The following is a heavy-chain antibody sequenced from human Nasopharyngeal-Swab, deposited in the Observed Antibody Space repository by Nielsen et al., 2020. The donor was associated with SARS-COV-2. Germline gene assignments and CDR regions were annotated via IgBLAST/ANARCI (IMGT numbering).Heavy chain of an antibody. CDR3: AREYRYGDSKGIDV. J-gene: IGHJ6*02. CDR2: IGTAGDT. CDR1: GFTFSSYD. Sequence: GVSLRLSCAASGFTFSSYDMHWVRQATGKGLEWVSAIGTAGDTYYPGSVKGRFTISRENAKNSLYLQMNSLRAGDTAVYYCAREYRYGDSKGIDVWGQGTTVTVSS. V-gene: IGHV3-13*01. D-gene: IGHD4-17*01.